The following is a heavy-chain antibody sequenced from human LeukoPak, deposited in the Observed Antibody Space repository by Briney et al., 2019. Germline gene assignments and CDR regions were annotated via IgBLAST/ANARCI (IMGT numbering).Heavy chain of an antibody. CDR2: ISYDGSNK. Sequence: GGSLRLSCAASGFTISSYWMNWVRQAPGKGLEWVAVISYDGSNKYYADSVKGRFTISRDNSKNTLYLQMNSLRAEDTAVYYCAKDLGPYDSSGYYDDYWGQGTLVTVSS. J-gene: IGHJ4*02. V-gene: IGHV3-30*18. CDR1: GFTISSYW. D-gene: IGHD3-22*01. CDR3: AKDLGPYDSSGYYDDY.